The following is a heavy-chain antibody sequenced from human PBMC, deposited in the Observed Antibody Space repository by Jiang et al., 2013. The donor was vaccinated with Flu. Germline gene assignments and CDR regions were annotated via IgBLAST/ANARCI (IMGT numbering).Heavy chain of an antibody. Sequence: GYTFTNYAIHWVRQAPGQRLEWMGWINGGSGNTQYSQSSQGRVTITRDTSASTAYMELSSLKSEDTAVYFCARDLIVATPVRLEVQDAFEIWGQGTKVTVSS. D-gene: IGHD5-12*01. CDR3: ARDLIVATPVRLEVQDAFEI. J-gene: IGHJ3*02. CDR1: GYTFTNYA. V-gene: IGHV1-3*01. CDR2: INGGSGNT.